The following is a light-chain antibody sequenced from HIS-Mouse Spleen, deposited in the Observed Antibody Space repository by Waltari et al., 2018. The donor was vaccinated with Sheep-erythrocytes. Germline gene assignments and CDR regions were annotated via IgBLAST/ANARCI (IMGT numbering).Light chain of an antibody. J-gene: IGLJ1*01. CDR1: SSDVGGSNY. CDR3: CSYAGSYNHV. Sequence: QSALTQPRSVSGSPGQSVTIPCTGTSSDVGGSNYGSWYQQHPGKAPKRMIYDVSKRPSGVPDRFSGSKSGNTASLTISGLQAEDEADYYCCSYAGSYNHVFATGTKVTVL. CDR2: DVS. V-gene: IGLV2-11*01.